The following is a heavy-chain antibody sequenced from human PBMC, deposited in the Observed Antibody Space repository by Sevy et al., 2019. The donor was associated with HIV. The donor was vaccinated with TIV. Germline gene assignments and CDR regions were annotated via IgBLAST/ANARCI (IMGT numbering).Heavy chain of an antibody. V-gene: IGHV3-48*01. CDR1: RFRFDRYS. J-gene: IGHJ3*02. CDR2: ISSGSSSI. CDR3: ARGPSIFGDVDGLNI. D-gene: IGHD3-3*01. Sequence: GGSLRLSCAASRFRFDRYSMNWVRQAPGKGLEWVSYISSGSSSINYADSVKDRFTISRDNAKKSLFLQMNSLRAEDTAVYYCARGPSIFGDVDGLNIWGQGTMVTVSS.